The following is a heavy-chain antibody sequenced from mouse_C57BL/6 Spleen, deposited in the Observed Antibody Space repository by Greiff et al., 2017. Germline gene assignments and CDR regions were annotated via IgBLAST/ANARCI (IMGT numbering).Heavy chain of an antibody. CDR1: GFNIKNPY. J-gene: IGHJ4*01. V-gene: IGHV14-3*01. D-gene: IGHD2-1*01. CDR3: ARERIYYGNPLYAMDY. CDR2: IDPANGNT. Sequence: VQLKQSVAELVRPGASVKLSCTASGFNIKNPYMHWVKQRPEQGLEWIGRIDPANGNTKYAPKFQGKATITADTSSNTAYLQLSSLTSEDTAIYYCARERIYYGNPLYAMDYWGQGTSVTVSS.